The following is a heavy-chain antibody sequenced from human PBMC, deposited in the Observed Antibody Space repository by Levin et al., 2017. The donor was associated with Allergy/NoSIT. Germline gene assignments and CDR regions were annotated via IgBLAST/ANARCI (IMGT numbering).Heavy chain of an antibody. D-gene: IGHD3-3*01. CDR1: GFSLSTSGVG. CDR3: AHMYIAIWSGYSPTGNWFDP. V-gene: IGHV2-5*02. CDR2: IYWDDDK. Sequence: SGPTLVKPTQTLTLTCTFSGFSLSTSGVGVGWIRQPPGKALEWLALIYWDDDKRYSPSLKSRLTITKDTSKNQVVLTMTNMDPVDTATYYCAHMYIAIWSGYSPTGNWFDPWGQGTLVTVSS. J-gene: IGHJ5*02.